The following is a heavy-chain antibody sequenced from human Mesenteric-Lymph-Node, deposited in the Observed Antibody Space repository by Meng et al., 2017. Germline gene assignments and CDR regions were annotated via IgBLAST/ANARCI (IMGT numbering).Heavy chain of an antibody. D-gene: IGHD6-19*01. CDR3: AHRLTSGWYFDS. V-gene: IGHV2-5*02. CDR2: IYGDDVE. CDR1: GFSLTTSEVG. J-gene: IGHJ4*02. Sequence: SGPTLVKPTQTLTLTCPFSGFSLTTSEVGVGWIRQPPGKALEWLALIYGDDVERYSPSLKTRLTISKGSSKNQVVLTMTNMDPLDTGTYYCAHRLTSGWYFDSWGQGTLVTVSS.